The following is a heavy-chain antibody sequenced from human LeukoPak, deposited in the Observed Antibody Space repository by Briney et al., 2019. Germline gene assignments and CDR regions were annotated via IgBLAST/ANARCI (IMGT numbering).Heavy chain of an antibody. CDR1: GGSLSSYY. V-gene: IGHV4-59*01. CDR2: IYYSGST. CDR3: ARNYYYYYMDV. Sequence: SETLFLTCTVSGGSLSSYYWSWIRQPPGKGPEWIGYIYYSGSTNYNPSLKSRVTISVDTSKNQFSLKLSSVTAADTAVYYCARNYYYYYMDVWGKGTTVTVSS. J-gene: IGHJ6*03.